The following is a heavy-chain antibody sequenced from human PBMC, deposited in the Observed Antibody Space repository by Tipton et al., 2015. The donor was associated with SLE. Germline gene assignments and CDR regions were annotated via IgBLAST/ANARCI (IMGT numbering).Heavy chain of an antibody. D-gene: IGHD3-10*01. CDR1: GGSFSGYY. Sequence: LRLSCAVYGGSFSGYYWSWIRQPPGKGLEWIGEINHSGGTNYNPSLKSRVTISVDTSKNQFSLKLSSVTAADTAVYYCARVPGDWGQGTLVTVSS. CDR3: ARVPGD. J-gene: IGHJ4*02. CDR2: INHSGGT. V-gene: IGHV4-34*01.